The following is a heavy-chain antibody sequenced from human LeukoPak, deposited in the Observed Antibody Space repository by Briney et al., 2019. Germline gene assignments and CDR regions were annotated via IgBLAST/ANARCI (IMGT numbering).Heavy chain of an antibody. J-gene: IGHJ3*02. CDR2: IYHSGST. CDR3: ARAPLMDCSGGSCYRNDAFDI. V-gene: IGHV4-30-2*01. D-gene: IGHD2-15*01. Sequence: SETLSLTCAVYGGSFSGYYWSWIRQPPGKGLEWIGYIYHSGSTYYNPSLKSRVTISVDRSKNQFSLKLSSVTAADTAVYYCARAPLMDCSGGSCYRNDAFDIWGQGTMVTVSS. CDR1: GGSFSGYY.